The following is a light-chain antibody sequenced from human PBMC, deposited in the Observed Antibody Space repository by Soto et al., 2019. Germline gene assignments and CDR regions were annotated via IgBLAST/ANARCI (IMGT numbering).Light chain of an antibody. CDR3: QQLNSYPLT. CDR2: GAS. CDR1: QSVSSSY. V-gene: IGKV3-20*01. J-gene: IGKJ4*01. Sequence: EIALTQSPGTLSLSPGERATPSCRASQSVSSSYLAWYKQKTGQATRLLIYGASSRATGIPDRLSGSGSGTDVTLTISSLQPEEFATYYCQQLNSYPLTFGGGTKVDI.